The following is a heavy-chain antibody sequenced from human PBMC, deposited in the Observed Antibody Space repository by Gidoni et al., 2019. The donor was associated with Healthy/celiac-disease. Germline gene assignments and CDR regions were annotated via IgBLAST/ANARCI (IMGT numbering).Heavy chain of an antibody. V-gene: IGHV4-34*01. CDR1: GGSVSGYY. Sequence: QVQLQQWVAGLLKPSETLSLTCAVYGGSVSGYYWSWTRQPPGKGLESIGEINHSGSTNYNPSLKSRVTISVDTSKNQFSLKLSSVTAADTAVYYCARRYCTNGVCYRISQTYNWFDPWGQGTLVTVSS. CDR3: ARRYCTNGVCYRISQTYNWFDP. J-gene: IGHJ5*02. D-gene: IGHD2-8*01. CDR2: INHSGST.